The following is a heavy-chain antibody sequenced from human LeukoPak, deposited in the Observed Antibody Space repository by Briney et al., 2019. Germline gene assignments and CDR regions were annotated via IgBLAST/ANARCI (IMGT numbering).Heavy chain of an antibody. CDR2: INSDGSST. CDR1: GFTFSSYW. Sequence: GGSLRLSCAASGFTFSSYWMYWVRQAPGKGLVWVSRINSDGSSTSYADSVKGRFTISRDNAKNTLYLQMNSLRAEDTAVYYCAREDPSEGATGFDYWGQGTLVTVSS. V-gene: IGHV3-74*01. D-gene: IGHD1-26*01. CDR3: AREDPSEGATGFDY. J-gene: IGHJ4*02.